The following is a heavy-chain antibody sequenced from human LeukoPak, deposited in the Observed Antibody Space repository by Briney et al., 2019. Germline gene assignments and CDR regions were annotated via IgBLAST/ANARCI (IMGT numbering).Heavy chain of an antibody. CDR1: GGSITVSSYY. CDR2: IYYSGST. J-gene: IGHJ4*02. D-gene: IGHD6-19*01. V-gene: IGHV4-39*07. CDR3: ARVTLAVAGYFDY. Sequence: PSETLSLTCTVSGGSITVSSYYGGWIRQPPGKGLEWIGSIYYSGSTYYNPSLKSRVTISVDTSKNQFSLKLSSVTAADTAVYYCARVTLAVAGYFDYWGQGTLVTVSS.